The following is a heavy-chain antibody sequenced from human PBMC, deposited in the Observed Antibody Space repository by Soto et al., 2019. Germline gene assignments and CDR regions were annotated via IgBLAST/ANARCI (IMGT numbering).Heavy chain of an antibody. Sequence: ASVKGSCKASGGTFSSYDISWVRQAPGQGLEWMGRISTYNGNTNYPQSLQGRLTMTTDTSTTTAYMELRSLRSDDTAVYYCARDPYHVLMVNAPNLYGMDVWGKGTTVTVSS. J-gene: IGHJ6*04. CDR2: ISTYNGNT. CDR3: ARDPYHVLMVNAPNLYGMDV. CDR1: GGTFSSYD. D-gene: IGHD2-8*01. V-gene: IGHV1-18*01.